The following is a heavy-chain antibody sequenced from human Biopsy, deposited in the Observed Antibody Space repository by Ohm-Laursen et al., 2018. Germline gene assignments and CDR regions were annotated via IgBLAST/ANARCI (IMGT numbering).Heavy chain of an antibody. Sequence: RESLKISCKGSGYSFDTYWIAWVRQMPGKGLEWIGIIFPRDSDTAYSPSFQGQVTTSVDKSISTAYLQWSSLKASDTAMYFCARLRYESVWGSYGSSAFDIWGQGTMVTVSS. D-gene: IGHD3-16*01. CDR2: IFPRDSDT. CDR3: ARLRYESVWGSYGSSAFDI. CDR1: GYSFDTYW. J-gene: IGHJ3*02. V-gene: IGHV5-51*01.